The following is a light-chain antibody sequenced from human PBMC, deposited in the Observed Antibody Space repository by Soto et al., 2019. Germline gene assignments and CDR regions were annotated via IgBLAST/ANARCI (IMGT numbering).Light chain of an antibody. CDR1: QSVSNN. CDR2: DAS. CDR3: QQFSSYPLT. V-gene: IGKV3-20*01. Sequence: EIVLTQSPATLSVSPGERAALSCRASQSVSNNLAWYQQKPGQAPRLLIYDASSRATGIPDRFSGGGSGTDFTLTISRLGPEDFAVYYCQQFSSYPLTFGGGTKVHIK. J-gene: IGKJ4*01.